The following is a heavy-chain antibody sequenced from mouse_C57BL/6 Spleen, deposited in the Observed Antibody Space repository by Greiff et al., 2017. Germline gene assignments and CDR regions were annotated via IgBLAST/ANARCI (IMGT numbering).Heavy chain of an antibody. CDR2: ISSGSSTI. CDR1: GFTFSDSG. Sequence: EVMLVESGGGLVKPGGSLKLSCAASGFTFSDSGMHWVRQAPEKGLEWVAYISSGSSTIYYADTVKGRFTISRDNAKNTLFLQMTSLRSEDTAMYYCASGNYNYWGQGTTLTVSS. D-gene: IGHD2-1*01. V-gene: IGHV5-17*01. CDR3: ASGNYNY. J-gene: IGHJ2*01.